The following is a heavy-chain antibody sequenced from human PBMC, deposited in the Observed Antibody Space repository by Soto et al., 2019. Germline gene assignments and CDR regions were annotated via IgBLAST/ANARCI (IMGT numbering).Heavy chain of an antibody. V-gene: IGHV4-59*01. CDR1: GGSISSYY. CDR3: ARMRGTYDSSGFDY. J-gene: IGHJ4*02. D-gene: IGHD3-22*01. CDR2: IYYSGST. Sequence: SETLSLTCTVPGGSISSYYWSWIRQPPGKGLEWIGYIYYSGSTNYNPSLKSRVTISVDTSKNQFSLKLSSVTAADTAVYYCARMRGTYDSSGFDYWGQGTLVTVSS.